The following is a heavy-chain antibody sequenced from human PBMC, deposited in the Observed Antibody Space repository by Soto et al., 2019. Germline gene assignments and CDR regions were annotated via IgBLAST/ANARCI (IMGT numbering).Heavy chain of an antibody. CDR1: GFTFSRFS. CDR3: ARDKDYSIDY. Sequence: EVQLVESGGGLVQPGGSLRLSCAASGFTFSRFSLNWVRQAPGKGLEGVSYISSTGNTIYYADSVKGRFTISRDLAKNSLYLQMNNLRDADTAVYYCARDKDYSIDYWGQGTLVTVSS. CDR2: ISSTGNTI. D-gene: IGHD4-4*01. J-gene: IGHJ4*02. V-gene: IGHV3-48*02.